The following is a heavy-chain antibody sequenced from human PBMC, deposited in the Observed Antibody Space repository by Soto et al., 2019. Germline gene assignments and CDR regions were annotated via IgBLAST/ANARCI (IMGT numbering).Heavy chain of an antibody. Sequence: QVQLQESGPGLVKPSETLSLTCTVSGGSISSYYWTWIRQPPGKGLEWIGYIYYSGSTNYNPSLKSRVTITVDTSKNQFSLKLSSVTAADTAVYYCARGRSAGATAPDYWGQGTLVTVSS. CDR3: ARGRSAGATAPDY. CDR2: IYYSGST. D-gene: IGHD1-26*01. CDR1: GGSISSYY. V-gene: IGHV4-59*08. J-gene: IGHJ4*02.